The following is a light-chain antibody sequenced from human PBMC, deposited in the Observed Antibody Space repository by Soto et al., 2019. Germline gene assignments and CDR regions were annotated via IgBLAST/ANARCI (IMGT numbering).Light chain of an antibody. Sequence: QSVLTQPPSVSGAPGQRVTISCTGSSSNIGAGYDVHWYQQLPGTAPKLLIYGNSNRPSGVPDRFSGSKSGTSASLAITGLQAEDEADYYCQSYDSSRSAQGVFGGGTKLTVL. CDR3: QSYDSSRSAQGV. CDR1: SSNIGAGYD. V-gene: IGLV1-40*01. CDR2: GNS. J-gene: IGLJ2*01.